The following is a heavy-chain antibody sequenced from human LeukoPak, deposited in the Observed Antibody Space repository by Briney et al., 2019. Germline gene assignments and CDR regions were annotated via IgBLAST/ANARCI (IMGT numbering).Heavy chain of an antibody. CDR3: AKDLLQYCSSTSCPPCDY. V-gene: IGHV3-7*01. CDR2: IKQDGSEK. Sequence: GGSLRLSCAASGFTFSSYWMSWVRQAPGKGLEWVANIKQDGSEKYYVDSVKGRFTISRDNAKNSPYLQMNSLRAEDTAVYYCAKDLLQYCSSTSCPPCDYWGQGTLVTVSS. CDR1: GFTFSSYW. J-gene: IGHJ4*02. D-gene: IGHD2-2*01.